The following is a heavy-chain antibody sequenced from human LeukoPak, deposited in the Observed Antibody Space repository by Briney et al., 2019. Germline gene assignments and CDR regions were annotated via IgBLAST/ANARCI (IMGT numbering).Heavy chain of an antibody. CDR1: GFTFSSYG. CDR3: AKSKAELDFDWFDP. Sequence: GRSLRLSCAASGFTFSSYGMHWVRQAPGKGLEWVAVIWYDGSNKYYADSVKGRFTISRDNSKNTLYLQMNSLRAEDTAVYYCAKSKAELDFDWFDPWGQGTLVTVSS. J-gene: IGHJ5*02. D-gene: IGHD6-6*01. CDR2: IWYDGSNK. V-gene: IGHV3-33*06.